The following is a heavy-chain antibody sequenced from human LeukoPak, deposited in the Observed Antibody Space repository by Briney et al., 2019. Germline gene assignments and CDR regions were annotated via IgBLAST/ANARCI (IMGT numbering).Heavy chain of an antibody. V-gene: IGHV3-21*01. CDR1: GFTFSSYS. Sequence: GGSLRLSCAASGFTFSSYSMNWVRQAPGKGLEWVSSISSSSSYIYYADSVKGRFTISRDNAKNSLYLQMNSLRAEDTAVYYCATHGRSSIAAAEYFQHWGQGTLVTVSS. D-gene: IGHD6-13*01. CDR2: ISSSSSYI. J-gene: IGHJ1*01. CDR3: ATHGRSSIAAAEYFQH.